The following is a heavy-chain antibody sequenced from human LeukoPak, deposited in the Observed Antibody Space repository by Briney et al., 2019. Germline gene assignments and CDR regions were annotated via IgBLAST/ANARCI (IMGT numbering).Heavy chain of an antibody. Sequence: GRSLRLSCAASGFTFDDYAMHWVRQAPGKGLEWVSGISWNSGSIGYADSVKGRFTISRDNSKNTLYLQMNSLRAEDTAVYYCAKVPYDFWSGYHFDYWGQGTLVTVSS. V-gene: IGHV3-9*01. D-gene: IGHD3-3*01. J-gene: IGHJ4*02. CDR2: ISWNSGSI. CDR3: AKVPYDFWSGYHFDY. CDR1: GFTFDDYA.